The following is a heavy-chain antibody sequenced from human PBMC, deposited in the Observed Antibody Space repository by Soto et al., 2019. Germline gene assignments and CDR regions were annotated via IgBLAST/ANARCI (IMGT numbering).Heavy chain of an antibody. J-gene: IGHJ4*02. CDR1: GGSFSGYY. Sequence: SETLSLTCAVYGGSFSGYYWSWVRQPPGKGLEWIGDINHSGSTNYNPSLKSRVTISVDTSKNQFSLKLCSVTAADTAVYYCAGSTYYDSSGYQSNYFDYWGQGTLVTVSS. V-gene: IGHV4-34*01. CDR2: INHSGST. D-gene: IGHD3-22*01. CDR3: AGSTYYDSSGYQSNYFDY.